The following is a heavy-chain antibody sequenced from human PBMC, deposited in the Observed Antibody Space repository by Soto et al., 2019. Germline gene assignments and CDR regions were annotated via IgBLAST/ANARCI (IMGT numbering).Heavy chain of an antibody. CDR1: GGSINNSSYY. Sequence: QLQLQESGPGLVKPSETLSLTCTVSGGSINNSSYYWGWIRQPPGKGLEWIGSIYYVGSSYYNPSLRSRVTISVDTSRNQFSLRLSSVTAADTAVYYCARLSLRLRVGLDYWGQGALVTVSS. CDR3: ARLSLRLRVGLDY. J-gene: IGHJ4*02. D-gene: IGHD4-17*01. CDR2: IYYVGSS. V-gene: IGHV4-39*01.